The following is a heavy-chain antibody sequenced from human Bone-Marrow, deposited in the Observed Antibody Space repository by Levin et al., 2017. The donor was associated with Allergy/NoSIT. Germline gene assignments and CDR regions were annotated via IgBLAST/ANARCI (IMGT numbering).Heavy chain of an antibody. V-gene: IGHV6-1*01. CDR2: TYYRSTWYN. CDR1: GDSVSSNSAA. CDR3: VRGGYDFDY. J-gene: IGHJ4*02. Sequence: SETLSLTCAISGDSVSSNSAAWNWIRQSPSRGLEWLGRTYYRSTWYNEYAVSVRSRITINPDTSKNQFSLQLNSVTPEDTAVYYCVRGGYDFDYWGQGTLVTGSS. D-gene: IGHD5-12*01.